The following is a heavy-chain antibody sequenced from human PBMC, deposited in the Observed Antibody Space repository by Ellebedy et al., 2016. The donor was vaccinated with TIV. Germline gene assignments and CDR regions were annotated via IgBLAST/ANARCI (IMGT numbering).Heavy chain of an antibody. V-gene: IGHV4-39*07. CDR2: IYYSGST. CDR1: GGSISSSSYY. CDR3: ARDGVGSGYDPFPFDY. D-gene: IGHD5-12*01. Sequence: SETLSLTXTVSGGSISSSSYYWGWIRQPPGKGLEWIGSIYYSGSTYYNPSLKSRVTISVDTSKNQFSLKLSSVTAADTAVYYCARDGVGSGYDPFPFDYWGQGTLVTVSS. J-gene: IGHJ4*02.